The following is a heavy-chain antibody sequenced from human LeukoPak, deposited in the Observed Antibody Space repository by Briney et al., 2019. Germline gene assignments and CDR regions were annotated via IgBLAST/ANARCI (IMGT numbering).Heavy chain of an antibody. D-gene: IGHD1-1*01. J-gene: IGHJ5*02. CDR3: AKDWNPSPNWFGP. CDR2: VSNSGVST. V-gene: IGHV3-23*01. Sequence: PGGSPRLSCAASGFIFSTYAMNWVRQAPGKGLEWISGVSNSGVSTNYAASAKGRFTISRDNSKNMLYLQMNGLRAEDTAVYYCAKDWNPSPNWFGPWGQGTLVIVSS. CDR1: GFIFSTYA.